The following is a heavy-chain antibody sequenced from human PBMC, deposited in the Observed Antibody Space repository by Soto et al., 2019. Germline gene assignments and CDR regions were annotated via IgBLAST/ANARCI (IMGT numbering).Heavy chain of an antibody. D-gene: IGHD2-15*01. V-gene: IGHV1-18*01. CDR1: GYTFTSYG. CDR2: ISAYNGNT. J-gene: IGHJ6*02. CDR3: ARGDIVVVVAASYYYYYGMDV. Sequence: QVQLVQSGAEVKKPGASVKVSCKASGYTFTSYGISWVRQAPGQGLEWMGWISAYNGNTNYAQKLQGRVTMTTDTSTSTAYMELRSLRSDDTAVYCCARGDIVVVVAASYYYYYGMDVWGQGTTVTVSS.